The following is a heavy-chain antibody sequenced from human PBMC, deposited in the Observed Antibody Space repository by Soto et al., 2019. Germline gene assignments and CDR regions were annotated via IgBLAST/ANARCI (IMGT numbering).Heavy chain of an antibody. J-gene: IGHJ3*01. V-gene: IGHV3-23*01. CDR2: ISASGGST. CDR3: AKTDYGSGSYGAFDF. Sequence: GGSLRLSCAASGFTFSSYAMSWVRQAPGKGLEWVSAISASGGSTYYADSVKGRFTISRDNSKNTLYLQMNSLRAEDTAVYYCAKTDYGSGSYGAFDFWGQGTMVTVS. D-gene: IGHD3-10*01. CDR1: GFTFSSYA.